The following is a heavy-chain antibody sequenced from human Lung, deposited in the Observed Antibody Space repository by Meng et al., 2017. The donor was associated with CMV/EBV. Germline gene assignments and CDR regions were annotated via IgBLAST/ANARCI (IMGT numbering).Heavy chain of an antibody. D-gene: IGHD3-10*02. CDR1: GGSISSSTYY. CDR3: ARDHYFRVGIALVPAFDI. Sequence: SETXSLXXTVSGGSISSSTYYWGWIRQPPGKGLEWIGRMLSTGSTYYNPSLKSRVTISLDTSKNQYSLKLNSVTDADTAVYFCARDHYFRVGIALVPAFDIWGQGTXVTVSS. J-gene: IGHJ3*02. CDR2: MLSTGST. V-gene: IGHV4-39*07.